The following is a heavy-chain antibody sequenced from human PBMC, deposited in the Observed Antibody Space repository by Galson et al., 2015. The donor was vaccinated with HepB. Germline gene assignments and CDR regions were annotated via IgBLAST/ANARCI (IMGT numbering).Heavy chain of an antibody. CDR2: IYYSGST. CDR1: GGSISSYY. Sequence: SETLSLTCTVSGGSISSYYWSWIRQPPGKGLEWIGYIYYSGSTNYNPSPKSRVTISVDTSKNQFSLKLSSVTAADTAVYYCARGDCSSTSCYVDYWGQGTLVTVSS. V-gene: IGHV4-59*01. CDR3: ARGDCSSTSCYVDY. D-gene: IGHD2-2*01. J-gene: IGHJ4*02.